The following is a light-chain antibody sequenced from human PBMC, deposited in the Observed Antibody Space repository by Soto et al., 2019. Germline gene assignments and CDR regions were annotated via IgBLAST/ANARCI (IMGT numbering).Light chain of an antibody. CDR2: GAS. J-gene: IGKJ2*01. CDR3: QQYNNWPR. V-gene: IGKV3-15*01. Sequence: EIVMTQSPATLSVSPGERATLSCRASQSVSSNLAWYQQKPGQAPRLLIYGASTRDTGIPARFSGSGSGPGFTLIISSVKYDVFAVCCCQQYNNWPRFCQGTKLEIK. CDR1: QSVSSN.